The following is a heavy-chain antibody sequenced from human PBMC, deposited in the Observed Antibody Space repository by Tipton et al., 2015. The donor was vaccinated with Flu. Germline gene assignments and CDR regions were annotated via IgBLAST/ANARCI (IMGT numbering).Heavy chain of an antibody. CDR1: GGSISSYY. Sequence: TLSLTCSVSGGSISSYYWSWIRQPPGKGLEWIGYVYYSGSAFYNPALGSRVSISVDTPKNQFSLKMTSVTAADTAMYYCSRAAYYDDRSAYRSSGNWFDPWGQGTLVIVSS. CDR2: VYYSGSA. V-gene: IGHV4-59*01. J-gene: IGHJ5*02. D-gene: IGHD3-22*01. CDR3: SRAAYYDDRSAYRSSGNWFDP.